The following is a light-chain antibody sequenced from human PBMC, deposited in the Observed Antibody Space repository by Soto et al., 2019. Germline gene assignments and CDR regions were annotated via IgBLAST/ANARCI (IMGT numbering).Light chain of an antibody. J-gene: IGKJ2*01. CDR3: QQYKHYSPST. Sequence: DIEMTQSPSTLSTSVGDRVTVTCRASQSIGNLLAWYQQKPGKAPNLLISDASNLEIGVPSRFSGSGSETEFTLTITSLQPEDFATYYCQQYKHYSPSTFGQGTKLDI. CDR1: QSIGNL. CDR2: DAS. V-gene: IGKV1-5*01.